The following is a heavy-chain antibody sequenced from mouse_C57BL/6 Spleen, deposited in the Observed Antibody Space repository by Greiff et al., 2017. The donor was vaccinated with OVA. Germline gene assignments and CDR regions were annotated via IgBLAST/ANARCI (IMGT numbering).Heavy chain of an antibody. V-gene: IGHV1-26*01. J-gene: IGHJ4*01. Sequence: VQLQQSGPELVKPGASVKISCKASGYTFTDYYMNWVKQSHGKSLEWIGDINPNNGGTSYNQKFKGKATLTVDKSSSTAYMELRSLTSEDSAVYYCARFTTVVATRGYAMDYWGQGTSVTVSS. CDR2: INPNNGGT. CDR3: ARFTTVVATRGYAMDY. CDR1: GYTFTDYY. D-gene: IGHD1-1*01.